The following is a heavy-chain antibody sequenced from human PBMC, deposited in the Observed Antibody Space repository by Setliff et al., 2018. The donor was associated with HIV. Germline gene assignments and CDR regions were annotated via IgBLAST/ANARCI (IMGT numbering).Heavy chain of an antibody. J-gene: IGHJ4*02. CDR3: AKDRTVVVITIFDY. CDR1: GFTFSTHG. D-gene: IGHD3-22*01. V-gene: IGHV3-23*01. Sequence: PGGSLRLSCAASGFTFSTHGMSWVRQAPGKGLEWVSAISGSGGSTYYADSVKGRFTISRDNSKNTLYLQMNSLRAEDTAVYYCAKDRTVVVITIFDYWGQGTLVTVSS. CDR2: ISGSGGST.